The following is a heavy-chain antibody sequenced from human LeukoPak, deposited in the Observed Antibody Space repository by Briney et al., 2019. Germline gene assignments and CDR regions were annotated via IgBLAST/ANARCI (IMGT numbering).Heavy chain of an antibody. D-gene: IGHD6-19*01. Sequence: GGSLRLSCGASGFDFSNNGMHWVRQAPGKGLEWVAFIRYDAANQYYADSVKGRFTISRDNSKNTLYLEVDSLRSEDTAIYHCAKDIAVSDSYFDYWGRGTLVTVTS. J-gene: IGHJ4*02. V-gene: IGHV3-30*02. CDR2: IRYDAANQ. CDR3: AKDIAVSDSYFDY. CDR1: GFDFSNNG.